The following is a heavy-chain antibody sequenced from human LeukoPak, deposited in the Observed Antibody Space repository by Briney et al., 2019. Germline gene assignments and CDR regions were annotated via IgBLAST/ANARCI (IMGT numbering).Heavy chain of an antibody. Sequence: GASVKVSCKASGYTFTSYGISWVRQAPGQGLEWMGWISAYNGNTNYAQKLQGRVTMTTDTSTSTAYMELRSLRSDDTAVYYCARDSRVRDTAMAEIDYWGQGTLVTVSS. J-gene: IGHJ4*02. CDR2: ISAYNGNT. CDR1: GYTFTSYG. V-gene: IGHV1-18*01. D-gene: IGHD5-18*01. CDR3: ARDSRVRDTAMAEIDY.